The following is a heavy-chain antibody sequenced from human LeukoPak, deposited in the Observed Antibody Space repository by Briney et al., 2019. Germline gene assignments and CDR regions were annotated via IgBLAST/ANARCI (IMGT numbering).Heavy chain of an antibody. CDR1: GFTFGDYA. CDR2: IRGKAYGGTT. D-gene: IGHD2-21*02. CDR3: TKAYCGGNCWGDY. V-gene: IGHV3-49*04. J-gene: IGHJ4*02. Sequence: GGSLRLSCTASGFTFGDYAMSWVRQAPGKGLEWVGLIRGKAYGGTTKYAASVKGRFTISRDDSKSIAYLQMNSLKPEDTAVYYCTKAYCGGNCWGDYWGQGTLVTVSS.